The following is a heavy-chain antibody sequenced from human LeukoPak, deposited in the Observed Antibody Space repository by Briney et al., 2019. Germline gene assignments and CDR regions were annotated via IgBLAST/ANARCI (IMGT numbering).Heavy chain of an antibody. Sequence: SETLSLTCTVSGGSVSSGSYYWSWIRQPPGKGLEWIGYIYYSGSTNYNPSLKSRVTISVDTSKKQFSLKLSSVTAADTAVYYCARGGPSYYGSGSPFDYWGQGTLVTISS. J-gene: IGHJ4*02. CDR1: GGSVSSGSYY. CDR2: IYYSGST. CDR3: ARGGPSYYGSGSPFDY. V-gene: IGHV4-61*01. D-gene: IGHD3-10*01.